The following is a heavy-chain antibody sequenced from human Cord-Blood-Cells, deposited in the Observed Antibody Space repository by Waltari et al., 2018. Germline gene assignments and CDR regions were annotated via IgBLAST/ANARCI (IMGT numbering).Heavy chain of an antibody. J-gene: IGHJ3*02. CDR1: GYTRTKLS. Sequence: QVQLVESGAEMKKPWASVKGSCNVSGYTRTKLSMHWVRQAPGKGLEWMVGFDHEDGETIYAQKFQGRVTMTEDTSTDTADMEPSSLRCEDTAVYYWDNYEFWSGYSAFDIWGQGTMVTVSS. CDR2: FDHEDGET. D-gene: IGHD3-3*01. CDR3: DNYEFWSGYSAFDI. V-gene: IGHV1-24*01.